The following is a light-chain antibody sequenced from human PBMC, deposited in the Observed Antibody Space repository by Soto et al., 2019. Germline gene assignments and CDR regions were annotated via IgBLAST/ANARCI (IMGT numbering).Light chain of an antibody. V-gene: IGKV3-11*01. CDR2: DAS. CDR1: QSVSSY. CDR3: QQRGNWPLT. J-gene: IGKJ4*01. Sequence: VLTQSPATLSLSPGERATLSCRASQSVSSYLAWYQQKPGQAPMLLIYDASNRATGTPARFSGSGAGSAFTLIISSLEPEDSAVYYCQQRGNWPLTFGGGTKVEVK.